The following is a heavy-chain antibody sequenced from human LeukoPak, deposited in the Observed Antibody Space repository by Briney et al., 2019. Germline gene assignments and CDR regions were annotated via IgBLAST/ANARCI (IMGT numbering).Heavy chain of an antibody. CDR2: ISWNSGSI. CDR3: AKAYDSSGYYSLDY. D-gene: IGHD3-22*01. V-gene: IGHV3-9*01. CDR1: GFTFDDYA. J-gene: IGHJ4*02. Sequence: PGGSLRLSCAASGFTFDDYAMHWVRQAPGKGLEWVSGISWNSGSIGYADSVKGRFTISRDNAKNSLYLQMNSLRAEDTALYYYAKAYDSSGYYSLDYWGQGTLATVSS.